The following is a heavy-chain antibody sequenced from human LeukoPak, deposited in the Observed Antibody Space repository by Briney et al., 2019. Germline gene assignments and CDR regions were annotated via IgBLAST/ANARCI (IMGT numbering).Heavy chain of an antibody. J-gene: IGHJ4*02. CDR2: IRYDGSNK. CDR1: AFTFSTYG. Sequence: GGSLRLSCAASAFTFSTYGMHWVRQAPGKGLEWVAFIRYDGSNKYYADSVKGRFTISRDNSKITLYLQMNSLRAEDTAVYYCAKGHCSSTSCYGTGFDYWGQGTLVTVSS. CDR3: AKGHCSSTSCYGTGFDY. D-gene: IGHD2-2*01. V-gene: IGHV3-30*02.